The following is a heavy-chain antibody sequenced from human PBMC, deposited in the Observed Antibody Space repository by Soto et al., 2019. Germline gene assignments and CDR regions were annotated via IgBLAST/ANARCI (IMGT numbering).Heavy chain of an antibody. D-gene: IGHD6-19*01. CDR1: GGSISSSSYY. CDR3: ARLTAKIAVAGTLIDY. Sequence: QLQLQESGPGLVKPSETLSLTCTVSGGSISSSSYYWGWIRQPPGKGLEWIGSSYYSGSTYYNPSLKSRVTLSVDTSKNHFSLKLSSVTAAGMAVYYCARLTAKIAVAGTLIDYWGQGTLVTVSS. CDR2: SYYSGST. V-gene: IGHV4-39*02. J-gene: IGHJ4*02.